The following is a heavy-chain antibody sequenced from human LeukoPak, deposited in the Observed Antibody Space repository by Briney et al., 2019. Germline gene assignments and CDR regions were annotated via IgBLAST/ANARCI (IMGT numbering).Heavy chain of an antibody. CDR1: GYTFTDYA. V-gene: IGHV1-3*04. CDR2: INTGKGNT. CDR3: ARDHVVGLSPFDP. Sequence: ASVTVSCKTSGYTFTDYAMHWVRQAPGERLEWMGWINTGKGNTKYSQKFQGRVTITMDTPASTAYMELSSLRSEDTAVYYCARDHVVGLSPFDPWGQGTLVTVSS. D-gene: IGHD2-15*01. J-gene: IGHJ5*02.